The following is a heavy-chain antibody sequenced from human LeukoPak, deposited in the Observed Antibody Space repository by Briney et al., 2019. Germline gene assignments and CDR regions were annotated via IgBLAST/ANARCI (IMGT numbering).Heavy chain of an antibody. V-gene: IGHV3-33*01. J-gene: IGHJ4*02. D-gene: IGHD6-13*01. CDR3: ARDGSSWLDY. CDR1: GFTFSSYD. CDR2: IWYDGSNK. Sequence: PGGSLRLSCAASGFTFSSYDMHWVRQAPGKGLEWVAVIWYDGSNKYYADPVKGRFTIARDNSKNTLYLQMNNLRAEDTAVYYCARDGSSWLDYWGQGTLVTVSS.